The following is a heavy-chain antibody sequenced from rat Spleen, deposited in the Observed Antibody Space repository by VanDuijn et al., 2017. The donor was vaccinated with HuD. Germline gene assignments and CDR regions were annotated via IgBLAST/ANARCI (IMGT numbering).Heavy chain of an antibody. V-gene: IGHV5-31*01. Sequence: EVQLVESGGGLVQPGSPLKLSCAASGFTFSSNWLNWIRQAPGKGLEWVATITHRGGNTYYPDSVKGRFTISRDNAKSTLYLQMNSLRSEDTATYYCVKDRDGGYAMDAWGQGASVTVSS. CDR1: GFTFSSNW. CDR3: VKDRDGGYAMDA. D-gene: IGHD1-11*01. CDR2: ITHRGGNT. J-gene: IGHJ4*01.